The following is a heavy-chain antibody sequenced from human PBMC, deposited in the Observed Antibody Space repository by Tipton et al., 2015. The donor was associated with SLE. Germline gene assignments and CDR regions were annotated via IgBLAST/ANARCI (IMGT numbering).Heavy chain of an antibody. J-gene: IGHJ4*02. Sequence: TLSLTCAVSGGSFSDYYWSWIRQPPGKGLEWIGEINHSGRTNYNPSLKSRVTISVDTSKNQLSFKLSSVTAAATAVYHFARVSGRHNYVLDYWGQGTLVTVSS. CDR2: INHSGRT. V-gene: IGHV4-34*01. D-gene: IGHD3-10*02. CDR3: ARVSGRHNYVLDY. CDR1: GGSFSDYY.